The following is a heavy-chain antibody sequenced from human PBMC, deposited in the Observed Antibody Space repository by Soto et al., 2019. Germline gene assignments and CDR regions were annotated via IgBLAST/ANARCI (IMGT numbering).Heavy chain of an antibody. CDR1: GYTFTSYG. J-gene: IGHJ6*04. D-gene: IGHD3-10*01. CDR3: ARSPYSLYYSASAHMDA. CDR2: ISAYNGNT. V-gene: IGHV1-18*04. Sequence: ASVKVSCKASGYTFTSYGISWVRQAPGQGLEWMGWISAYNGNTNYAQKLQGRVTMTTDTSTSTAYMELRSLRSDDTAVYYCARSPYSLYYSASAHMDACATGAALTVS.